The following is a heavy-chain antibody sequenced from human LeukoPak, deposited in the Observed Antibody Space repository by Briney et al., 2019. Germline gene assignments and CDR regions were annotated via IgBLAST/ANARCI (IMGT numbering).Heavy chain of an antibody. V-gene: IGHV3-30*19. D-gene: IGHD5-24*01. CDR2: IWYDGSNK. Sequence: GRSLRLSCAASGFTFSSYGMHWVRQAPGKGLEWVAVIWYDGSNKYYADSVKGRFTISRDNSKNTLYLQMNSLRAEDTAVFYCARDREGYTLDYWGQGTLVTVSS. J-gene: IGHJ4*02. CDR1: GFTFSSYG. CDR3: ARDREGYTLDY.